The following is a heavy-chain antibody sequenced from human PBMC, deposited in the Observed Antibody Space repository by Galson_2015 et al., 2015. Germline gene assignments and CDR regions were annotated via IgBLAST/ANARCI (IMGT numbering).Heavy chain of an antibody. CDR3: ARDQVAPTIVVVPAASFYYYGMDV. Sequence: SLRLSCAASGFTFSSYAMHWVRQAPGKGLEWVAVISYDGSNKYYADSVKGRFTISRDNSKNTLYLQMNSLRAEDTAVYYCARDQVAPTIVVVPAASFYYYGMDVWGQGTTVTVSS. J-gene: IGHJ6*02. D-gene: IGHD2-2*01. CDR2: ISYDGSNK. V-gene: IGHV3-30-3*01. CDR1: GFTFSSYA.